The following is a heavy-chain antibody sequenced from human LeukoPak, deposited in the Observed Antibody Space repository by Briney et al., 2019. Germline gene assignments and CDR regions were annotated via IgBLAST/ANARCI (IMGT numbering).Heavy chain of an antibody. J-gene: IGHJ4*02. CDR3: ARDSNWAFDY. Sequence: GGSLRLSCAASGFTVSSNYMSWVRQAPGKGLEWVSVIYSGGSTYYADSVKGRFTITRDNSKNTLYLQMNSLRAEDTAVYYCARDSNWAFDYWGQGTLVTVSS. V-gene: IGHV3-66*02. CDR2: IYSGGST. D-gene: IGHD7-27*01. CDR1: GFTVSSNY.